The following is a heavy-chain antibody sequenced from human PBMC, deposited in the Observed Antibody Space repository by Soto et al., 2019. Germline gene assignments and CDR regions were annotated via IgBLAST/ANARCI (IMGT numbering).Heavy chain of an antibody. CDR3: ARGKIWFGKLMGNWFDP. Sequence: SETLSLTCTVSGGSISSGGYYWSWIRQHPGKGLEWIGYIYYSGSTYYNPSLKSRVTISVDTSKNQFSLKLSSVTAADTAVYYCARGKIWFGKLMGNWFDPWGQGTLVTVS. D-gene: IGHD3-10*01. V-gene: IGHV4-31*03. J-gene: IGHJ5*02. CDR1: GGSISSGGYY. CDR2: IYYSGST.